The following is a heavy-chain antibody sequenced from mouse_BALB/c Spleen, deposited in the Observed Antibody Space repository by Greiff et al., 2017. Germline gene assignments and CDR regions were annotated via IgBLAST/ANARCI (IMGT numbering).Heavy chain of an antibody. CDR2: ISSGGST. V-gene: IGHV5-6-5*01. J-gene: IGHJ2*01. Sequence: EVMLVESGGGLVKPGGSLKLSCAASGFTFSSYAMSWVRQTPEKRLEWVASISSGGSTYYPDSVKGRFTISRDNARNILYLQMSSLRSEDTAMYYCARSSYDYWGQGTTLTVSS. CDR1: GFTFSSYA. CDR3: ARSSYDY. D-gene: IGHD1-3*01.